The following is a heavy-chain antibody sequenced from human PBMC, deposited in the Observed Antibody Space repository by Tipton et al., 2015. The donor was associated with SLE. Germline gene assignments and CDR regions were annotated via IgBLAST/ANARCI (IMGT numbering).Heavy chain of an antibody. V-gene: IGHV4-59*01. CDR3: ARHYDFWSAYNYFDY. CDR2: IYYSGST. CDR1: GGSISSYY. Sequence: TLSLTCTVSGGSISSYYWSWIRQPPGKGLEWIGYIYYSGSTNYNPSLKSRVTISVDTSKNQFSLKLSSVTAADTAVYYCARHYDFWSAYNYFDYWGQGTLVTVSS. J-gene: IGHJ4*02. D-gene: IGHD3-3*01.